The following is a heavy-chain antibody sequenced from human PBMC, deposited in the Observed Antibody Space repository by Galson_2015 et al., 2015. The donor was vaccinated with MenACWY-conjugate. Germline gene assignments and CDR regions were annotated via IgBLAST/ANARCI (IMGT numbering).Heavy chain of an antibody. CDR1: GGTFSSYA. Sequence: SVKVSCKASGGTFSSYAISWVRQAPGQGLEWMGGIIPIFGTANYAQKFQGRVTITADESTSTAYMELSSLRSEDTAVYYCARGRCCYDTREMRHYGMDVWGQGTTVTVSS. D-gene: IGHD3-22*01. V-gene: IGHV1-69*13. CDR2: IIPIFGTA. CDR3: ARGRCCYDTREMRHYGMDV. J-gene: IGHJ6*02.